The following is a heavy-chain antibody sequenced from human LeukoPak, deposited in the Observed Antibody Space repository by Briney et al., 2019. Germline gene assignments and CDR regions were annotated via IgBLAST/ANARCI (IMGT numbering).Heavy chain of an antibody. V-gene: IGHV3-23*01. J-gene: IGHJ4*02. CDR2: ISGSGGST. Sequence: PGGSLRLSCAASGFTFSSYAMSWVRQAPGKGLAWVSAISGSGGSTYYADSVKGRFTISRDNSKNTLYLQMNSLRAEDTAVYYCAKVFTRVTTRSALDYWGQGTLVTVSS. CDR3: AKVFTRVTTRSALDY. D-gene: IGHD4-11*01. CDR1: GFTFSSYA.